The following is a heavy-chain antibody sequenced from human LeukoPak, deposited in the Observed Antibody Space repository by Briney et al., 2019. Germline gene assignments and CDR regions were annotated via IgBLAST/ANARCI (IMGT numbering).Heavy chain of an antibody. D-gene: IGHD1-26*01. V-gene: IGHV4-30-2*01. Sequence: SETLSLTCTVSGGFISSGGYSWSWIRQPPGKGLEWIGYIYHSGSTYYNPSLKSRVTISVDRSKNQFSLKLSSVTAADTAVYYCAREMRELRIFDYWGQGTLVTVSS. CDR3: AREMRELRIFDY. J-gene: IGHJ4*02. CDR1: GGFISSGGYS. CDR2: IYHSGST.